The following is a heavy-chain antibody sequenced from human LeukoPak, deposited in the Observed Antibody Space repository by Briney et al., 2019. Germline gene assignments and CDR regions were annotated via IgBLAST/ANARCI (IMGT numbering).Heavy chain of an antibody. V-gene: IGHV3-53*05. CDR1: GFTFGDYA. D-gene: IGHD2-15*01. CDR3: VRDRAATQDWVEFDP. J-gene: IGHJ5*02. CDR2: IRGNGKT. Sequence: GGSLRLSCTASGFTFGDYAMSWVRQAPGMGLEWVSLIRGNGKTFYADSAKGRFIISRDDSKNTVYLQMNSLRVEDTALYFCVRDRAATQDWVEFDPWGQGTLVTVSS.